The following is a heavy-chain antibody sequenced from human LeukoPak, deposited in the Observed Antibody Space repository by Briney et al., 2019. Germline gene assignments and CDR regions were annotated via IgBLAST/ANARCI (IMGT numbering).Heavy chain of an antibody. J-gene: IGHJ4*02. CDR1: GYTFSTYG. CDR2: ISYDGTTK. V-gene: IGHV3-30*18. Sequence: PGRSLRLSCAASGYTFSTYGMHWVRQAPGKTPEWVACISYDGTTKNYADSVKGRFTISRDNAKNTLYLQMNSLRPEDTAVYHCAKGGPYSGRYGLDYWGQGTLVTVSS. D-gene: IGHD1-26*01. CDR3: AKGGPYSGRYGLDY.